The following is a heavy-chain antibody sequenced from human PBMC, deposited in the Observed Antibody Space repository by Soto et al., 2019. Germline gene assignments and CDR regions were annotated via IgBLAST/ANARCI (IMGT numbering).Heavy chain of an antibody. J-gene: IGHJ6*02. CDR3: ARIRSGGRRGGMDV. CDR1: GFLLSNPRMG. D-gene: IGHD3-16*01. CDR2: IFSNDEN. Sequence: QVTLKESGPVLVKPTETLTLTCTVSGFLLSNPRMGVSWIRQPPGKALEWLAHIFSNDENSYSTSLKSRLTSTKANNKSQVVLTMTNMDPVNTATYYYARIRSGGRRGGMDVWGQGTTVTVSS. V-gene: IGHV2-26*01.